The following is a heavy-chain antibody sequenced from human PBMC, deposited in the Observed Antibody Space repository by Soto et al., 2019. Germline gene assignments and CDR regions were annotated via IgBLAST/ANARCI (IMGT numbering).Heavy chain of an antibody. CDR2: IYPDDSDT. J-gene: IGHJ4*02. CDR3: ASSVLVTSTMNYFDL. Sequence: GESLNISCQASGYSFSNFWIAWVRQMPGEGLEGLGIIYPDDSDTRYSPSFLGQVTISADKSIKTTYLQWSSLKASDTAIYFCASSVLVTSTMNYFDLWGQGALVTVSS. CDR1: GYSFSNFW. D-gene: IGHD2-8*02. V-gene: IGHV5-51*01.